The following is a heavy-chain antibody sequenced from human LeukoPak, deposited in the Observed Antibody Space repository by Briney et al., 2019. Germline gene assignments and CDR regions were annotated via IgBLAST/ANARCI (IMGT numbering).Heavy chain of an antibody. CDR3: VRNMVRGVVYFDS. Sequence: GGSLRLSCAASGFTFSDYWMHWVRQTPGKGLVWVSRISYDGGGTNLADSVKGRFTISRDNAKNMLYLQMNSLRVDDTAVYYCVRNMVRGVVYFDSWGQGVLVTVSS. D-gene: IGHD3-10*01. J-gene: IGHJ4*02. V-gene: IGHV3-74*01. CDR2: ISYDGGGT. CDR1: GFTFSDYW.